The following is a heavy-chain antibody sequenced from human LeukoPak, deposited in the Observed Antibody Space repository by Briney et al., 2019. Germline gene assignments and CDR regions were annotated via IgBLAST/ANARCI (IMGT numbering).Heavy chain of an antibody. V-gene: IGHV4-38-2*01. J-gene: IGHJ4*02. CDR3: ASSINWG. CDR1: GYSISSGYY. D-gene: IGHD7-27*01. Sequence: PSETLSLTCAVSGYSISSGYYWGWIRQPPGKGLEWIGSIYHSGSTYYNPSLKSRVTISVDTSKNQFSLKLNSVTAADTAVYYCASSINWGWGQGTLVTVSS. CDR2: IYHSGST.